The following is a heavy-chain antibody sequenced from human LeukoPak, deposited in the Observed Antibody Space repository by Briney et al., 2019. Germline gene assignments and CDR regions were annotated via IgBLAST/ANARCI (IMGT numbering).Heavy chain of an antibody. Sequence: GASVKVSCKASGYTFTSYGISWVRQAPGQGLEWMGWINPNSGGTNYAQKFQGRVTMTRDTSISTAYMELSRLRSDDTAVYYCARDISGSGYYFDYWGQGTLVTVSS. CDR2: INPNSGGT. D-gene: IGHD3-22*01. J-gene: IGHJ4*02. V-gene: IGHV1-2*02. CDR1: GYTFTSYG. CDR3: ARDISGSGYYFDY.